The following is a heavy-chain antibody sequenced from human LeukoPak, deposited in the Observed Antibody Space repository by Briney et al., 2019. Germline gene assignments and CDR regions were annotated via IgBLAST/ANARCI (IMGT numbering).Heavy chain of an antibody. D-gene: IGHD2-2*01. CDR1: GYTFTGYY. V-gene: IGHV1-2*02. CDR2: INPNSGGT. Sequence: GASVKVSCKASGYTFTGYYMQWVRQAPGQGLEWMGWINPNSGGTNYAQKFQGRVTMTRDTSISTAYMELSRLRSDDTAVYYCARDGEVPAAISDNFSDYWGQGTLVTVSS. J-gene: IGHJ4*02. CDR3: ARDGEVPAAISDNFSDY.